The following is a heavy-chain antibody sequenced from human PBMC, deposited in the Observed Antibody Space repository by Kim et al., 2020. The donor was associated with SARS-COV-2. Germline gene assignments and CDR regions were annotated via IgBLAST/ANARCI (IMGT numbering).Heavy chain of an antibody. J-gene: IGHJ6*02. V-gene: IGHV3-7*01. CDR1: GFTFSSYW. Sequence: GSLRLSCAASGFTFSSYWMSWVRQAPGKGLEWVANIKQDGSEKYYVDSVKGRFTISRDNAKNSLYLQMNSLRAEDTAVYYCAREGSGAATSPPYYYYYGMDVWGQGTTVTVSS. CDR3: AREGSGAATSPPYYYYYGMDV. CDR2: IKQDGSEK. D-gene: IGHD2-15*01.